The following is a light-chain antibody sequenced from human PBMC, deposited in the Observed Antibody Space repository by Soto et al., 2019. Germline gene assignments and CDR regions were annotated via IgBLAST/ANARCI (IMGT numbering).Light chain of an antibody. CDR3: QHLNGYPRT. J-gene: IGKJ1*01. Sequence: DIPLTQSPSFLSASVGDRVTITCRASQDISTYLAWYQQKPGKAPNLLICSASTLQSGVPSRFSGSGSGTEFTLTISSLQPEDFATYYCQHLNGYPRTFGQGTKVEVK. CDR2: SAS. CDR1: QDISTY. V-gene: IGKV1-9*01.